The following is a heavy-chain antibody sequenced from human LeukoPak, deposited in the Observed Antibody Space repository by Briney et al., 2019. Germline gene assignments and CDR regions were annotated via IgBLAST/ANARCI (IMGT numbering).Heavy chain of an antibody. CDR3: AKDSLGYYDSSGFFDF. V-gene: IGHV3-23*01. CDR1: GFTFSSYA. J-gene: IGHJ4*02. CDR2: ISGSGGST. Sequence: PGGSLRLSCAASGFTFSSYAMSWVRQAPGKGLEWVSAISGSGGSTYYADSVKGRFTISRDNSKNTLYLQMNSLRAEDTAVYYCAKDSLGYYDSSGFFDFWGQGTPVTVSS. D-gene: IGHD3-22*01.